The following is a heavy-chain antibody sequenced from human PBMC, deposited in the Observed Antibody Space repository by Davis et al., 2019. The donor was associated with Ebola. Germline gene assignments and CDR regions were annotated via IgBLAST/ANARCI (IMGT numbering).Heavy chain of an antibody. J-gene: IGHJ4*02. CDR2: IFPGDSDT. Sequence: GGSLRLSCKASGYSFTSYWIVWVRQMPGKGLECMGIIFPGDSDTRYSPSFQGQVTISADRSISTAYLKLMRLKASDTAIYYCARLNDYYDSSGPATFSDYWGQGTLVTVSS. CDR3: ARLNDYYDSSGPATFSDY. D-gene: IGHD3-22*01. CDR1: GYSFTSYW. V-gene: IGHV5-51*01.